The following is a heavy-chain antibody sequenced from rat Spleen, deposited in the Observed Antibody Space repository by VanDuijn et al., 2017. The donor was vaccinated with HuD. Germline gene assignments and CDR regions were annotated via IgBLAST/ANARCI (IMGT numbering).Heavy chain of an antibody. CDR3: ARRHYGYTDYFDY. D-gene: IGHD1-4*01. V-gene: IGHV5-22*01. CDR2: IDYEGSGT. J-gene: IGHJ2*01. CDR1: GFTFNDYY. Sequence: EVQLVESGGGLVQPGGSMTLSCAVSGFTFNDYYMAWVRQAPRKGLEWVASIDYEGSGTYYRDSVKGRFTISRDNAKSTLSLQMDSLRSEDTATYYCARRHYGYTDYFDYWGQGVMVTVSS.